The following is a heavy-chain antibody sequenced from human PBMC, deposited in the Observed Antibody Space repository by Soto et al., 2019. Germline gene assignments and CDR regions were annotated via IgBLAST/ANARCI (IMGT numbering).Heavy chain of an antibody. CDR1: GGSISSSSYY. CDR3: ARPGFCTITRCIRRDFPY. D-gene: IGHD2-8*01. CDR2: IYYSGST. J-gene: IGHJ1*01. Sequence: SETLSLPCTVSGGSISSSSYYCGWIRQPPGKGLEWIGSIYYSGSTYYNPSLKSRVTISVDTSKNQFSLKLSSVTAADTAVYYFARPGFCTITRCIRRDFPYWARGTLVPVPS. V-gene: IGHV4-39*01.